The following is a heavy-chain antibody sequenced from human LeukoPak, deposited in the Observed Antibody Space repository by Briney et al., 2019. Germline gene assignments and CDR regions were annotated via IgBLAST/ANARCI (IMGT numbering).Heavy chain of an antibody. Sequence: GGSLRLSCAASGFTLSSYGMHWVRQAPGKGLEWVAFIRYDGSNKYYADFVKGRFTISRDNSKNTLYLQMNSLRAEDTAVYYCAKARWLRLDRPFDYWGQGTLVTVSS. CDR1: GFTLSSYG. J-gene: IGHJ4*02. CDR2: IRYDGSNK. D-gene: IGHD5-12*01. V-gene: IGHV3-30*02. CDR3: AKARWLRLDRPFDY.